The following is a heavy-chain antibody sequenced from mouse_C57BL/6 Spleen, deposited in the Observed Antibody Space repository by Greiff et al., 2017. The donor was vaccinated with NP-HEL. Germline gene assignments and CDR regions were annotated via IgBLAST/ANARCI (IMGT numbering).Heavy chain of an antibody. J-gene: IGHJ2*01. V-gene: IGHV5-6*01. CDR3: ARPRDYDLLFDY. D-gene: IGHD2-4*01. CDR2: ICRGGSYT. Sequence: EVKVVESGGDLVKPGGSLKLSCAASGFTFSSYGMSWVRQTPDKRLEWVATICRGGSYTYYTGSVKGRFTIPRDNAKNTPYLQLSSLKSKATAMYYCARPRDYDLLFDYWGQGTTLTVSS. CDR1: GFTFSSYG.